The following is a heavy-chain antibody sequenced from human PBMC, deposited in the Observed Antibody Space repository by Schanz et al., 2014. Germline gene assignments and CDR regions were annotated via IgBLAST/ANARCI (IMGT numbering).Heavy chain of an antibody. J-gene: IGHJ6*03. D-gene: IGHD2-2*01. CDR1: GFSFTTYA. CDR2: ISSGGGST. V-gene: IGHV3-23*01. Sequence: EVQLLESGGGLVQPGGSLRLSCASSGFSFTTYAMSWVRQAPGKGLEWVSSISSGGGSTYYADSVKGRFTISRDNSKNTLYLQMKSRRAEDTAGYYCARVKYCTITRCYRTETEGIYYMDVWGKGTTVTVSS. CDR3: ARVKYCTITRCYRTETEGIYYMDV.